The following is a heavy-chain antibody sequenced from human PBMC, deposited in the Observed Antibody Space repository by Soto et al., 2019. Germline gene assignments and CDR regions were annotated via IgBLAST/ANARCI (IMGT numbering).Heavy chain of an antibody. CDR3: ERDSADSGSYEI. D-gene: IGHD1-26*01. Sequence: SETLSLTCTVSGGSISSYYWSWIRQPPGKGLEWIGYIYYSGSTNYNPSLKSRVTISVDTSKNQFSLKLSSVTAADTAVYYCERDSADSGSYEIWGQGTPVTVSS. V-gene: IGHV4-59*01. CDR1: GGSISSYY. J-gene: IGHJ4*02. CDR2: IYYSGST.